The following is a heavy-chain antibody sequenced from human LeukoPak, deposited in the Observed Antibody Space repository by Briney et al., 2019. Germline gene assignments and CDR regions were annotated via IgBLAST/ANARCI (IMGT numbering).Heavy chain of an antibody. CDR2: ISYDGSNK. CDR1: EFTFRSYW. V-gene: IGHV3-30-3*01. CDR3: ARDLYNWGILDY. J-gene: IGHJ4*02. D-gene: IGHD1-20*01. Sequence: PGGSLRLSCAASEFTFRSYWMHWVRQAPGKGLEWVAVISYDGSNKYYADSVKGRFTISRDNSKNTLYLQMNSLRAEDTAVYYCARDLYNWGILDYWGQGTLVTVSS.